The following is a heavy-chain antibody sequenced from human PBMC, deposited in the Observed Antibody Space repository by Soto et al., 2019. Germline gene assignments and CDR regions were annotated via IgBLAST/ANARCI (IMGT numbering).Heavy chain of an antibody. D-gene: IGHD3-22*01. CDR1: GGSISSYY. J-gene: IGHJ5*02. Sequence: SDTMSLTCTVSGGSISSYYWSWIRKPAGKGLEWVGRIYTSGSTNYNPSLKSRVTMSVDTSKNQFSLKLSSVTAADTAVYYCARHYYDSSGYRYNWFDPWGQGTLVTVSS. V-gene: IGHV4-4*07. CDR3: ARHYYDSSGYRYNWFDP. CDR2: IYTSGST.